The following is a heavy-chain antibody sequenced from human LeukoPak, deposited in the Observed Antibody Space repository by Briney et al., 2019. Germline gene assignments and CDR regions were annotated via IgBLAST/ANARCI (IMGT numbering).Heavy chain of an antibody. CDR2: IYSSGST. V-gene: IGHV4-61*02. Sequence: SQTLSLTCTVSGGFISSGTFYWSWIRQPPGKGLESIGRIYSSGSTNYNPSLKSRVDISIDASKNQFSLKLSSVTAADSAVYYCARDHSTSYYGMDVWGQGTSVIVSS. J-gene: IGHJ6*02. CDR1: GGFISSGTFY. CDR3: ARDHSTSYYGMDV. D-gene: IGHD6-13*01.